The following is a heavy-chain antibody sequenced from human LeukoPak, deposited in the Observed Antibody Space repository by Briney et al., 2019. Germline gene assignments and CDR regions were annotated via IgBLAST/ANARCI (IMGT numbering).Heavy chain of an antibody. CDR3: ARVGSSRWPYYFDY. Sequence: PSETLSLTCTVSGGSFSSDYWTWIRQAPGRGLEWIGYIYSSGTTYNPSLKSRLTISVDTSKNQFSLKLSSVTAADTAVYFCARVGSSRWPYYFDYWGQGTLVTVSS. CDR1: GGSFSSDY. V-gene: IGHV4-59*01. CDR2: IYSSGT. J-gene: IGHJ4*02. D-gene: IGHD6-13*01.